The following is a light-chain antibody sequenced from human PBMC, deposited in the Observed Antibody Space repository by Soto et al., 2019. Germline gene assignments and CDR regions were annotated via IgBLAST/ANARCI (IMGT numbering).Light chain of an antibody. CDR2: GAS. V-gene: IGKV3-15*01. Sequence: EIVLTQSPGTLSLSPGERATLSCRASPSVSGSNLAWYQQKPGQAPRLVIYGASTRATGIPARFSGSGSGTEFTLTISSLQSEDSAVFYCQQYNNWPPTFGQGTRLEIK. J-gene: IGKJ5*01. CDR3: QQYNNWPPT. CDR1: PSVSGSN.